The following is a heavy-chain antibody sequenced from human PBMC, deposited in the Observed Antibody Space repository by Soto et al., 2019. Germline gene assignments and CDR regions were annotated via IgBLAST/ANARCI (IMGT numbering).Heavy chain of an antibody. CDR2: ISYDGSNK. V-gene: IGHV3-30*18. J-gene: IGHJ6*02. CDR1: GFTFSSYG. CDR3: AKEVPMDYGMDV. Sequence: QVPLVESGGGVVQPGRSLRLSCAASGFTFSSYGMHWVRQAPGKGLEWVAVISYDGSNKYYADSVKGRFTISRDNSKNTLYLQMNSLRAEDTAVYYCAKEVPMDYGMDVWGQGTTVTVSS. D-gene: IGHD2-2*01.